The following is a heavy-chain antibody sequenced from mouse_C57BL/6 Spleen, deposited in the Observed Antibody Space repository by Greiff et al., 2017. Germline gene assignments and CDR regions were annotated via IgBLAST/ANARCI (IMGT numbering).Heavy chain of an antibody. CDR2: IYPETGGT. CDR3: TAQLVGAMDY. Sequence: VQLQQSGAELVRPGASVTLSCKASGYTFTDYEMHWVKQTPVHGLEWIGAIYPETGGTAYNQKFKGKAILTAYKSSSTAYMGLRSLTSEDSAVYYCTAQLVGAMDYWGQGTSVTVSS. V-gene: IGHV1-15*01. D-gene: IGHD4-1*02. J-gene: IGHJ4*01. CDR1: GYTFTDYE.